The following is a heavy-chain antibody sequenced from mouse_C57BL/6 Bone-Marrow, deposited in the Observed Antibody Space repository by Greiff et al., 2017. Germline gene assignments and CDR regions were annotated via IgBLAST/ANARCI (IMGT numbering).Heavy chain of an antibody. CDR1: GYTFTSYW. CDR3: ARPYYSNYWYCDV. Sequence: QVQLQQPGAELVKPGASVKMSCKASGYTFTSYWITWVKQRPGQGLEWIGDIYPGSGSTKYNEKFKSKATLTVDTSSSTAYMQPSSLTAEDSAVYYCARPYYSNYWYCDVWGTGTTVTVSA. V-gene: IGHV1-55*01. CDR2: IYPGSGST. J-gene: IGHJ1*03. D-gene: IGHD2-5*01.